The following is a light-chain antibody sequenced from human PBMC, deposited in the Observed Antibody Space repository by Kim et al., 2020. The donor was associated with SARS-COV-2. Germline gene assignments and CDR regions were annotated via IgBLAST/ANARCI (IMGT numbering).Light chain of an antibody. Sequence: QSALTQPASVSGSPGQSITISCTGTSSDVGGYNYVSWYQQHPGKAPKLMIYDVSKRPSGVSNRFSGSKSGNTASLTISGLQAEGEADYYCSSYTSSSTFFGGGTQLTVL. J-gene: IGLJ7*01. CDR2: DVS. V-gene: IGLV2-14*01. CDR3: SSYTSSSTF. CDR1: SSDVGGYNY.